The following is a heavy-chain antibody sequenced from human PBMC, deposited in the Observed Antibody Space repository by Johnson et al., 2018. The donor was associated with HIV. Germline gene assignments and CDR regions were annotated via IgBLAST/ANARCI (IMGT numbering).Heavy chain of an antibody. CDR1: GFTFSNYA. V-gene: IGHV3-33*08. CDR2: IWYDGSNK. CDR3: ASLSDDAFDF. Sequence: QMLLVESGGDLVLPGGSLRLSCAASGFTFSNYAMSWVRQTPGKGLEWVAVIWYDGSNKYYADSVKGRFTISRDNSENTLYLKMNSLKAEDTAVYYCASLSDDAFDFWGQGTMVIVSS. J-gene: IGHJ3*01.